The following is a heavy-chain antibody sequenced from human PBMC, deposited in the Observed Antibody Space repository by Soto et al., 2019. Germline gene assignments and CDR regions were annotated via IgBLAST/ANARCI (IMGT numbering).Heavy chain of an antibody. V-gene: IGHV1-2*02. J-gene: IGHJ6*02. CDR1: GYTFTNKY. D-gene: IGHD4-17*01. CDR2: INPNSGGT. CDR3: ARDRPVTTSTERNYYGMDV. Sequence: SVEVSCNSSGYTFTNKYSHWVRPATGQGLEWMGWINPNSGGTNYAQKFQGRVTMTRDTSISTAYMELSRLRSDDTAVYYCARDRPVTTSTERNYYGMDVWGQGTTVSVS.